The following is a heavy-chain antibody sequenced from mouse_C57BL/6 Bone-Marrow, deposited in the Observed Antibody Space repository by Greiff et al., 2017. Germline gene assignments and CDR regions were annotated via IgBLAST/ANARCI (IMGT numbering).Heavy chain of an antibody. V-gene: IGHV3-6*01. CDR1: GYSITSGYY. Sequence: DVKLQESGPGLVKPSQSLSLTCSVTGYSITSGYYWNWIRQFPGNKLEWMGYISYDGSNNYNPSLKNRISITRDTSKNQFFLKLNSVTTEDTATYYCARDPAQVPFAYWGQGTLVTVSA. J-gene: IGHJ3*01. CDR3: ARDPAQVPFAY. CDR2: ISYDGSN. D-gene: IGHD3-2*02.